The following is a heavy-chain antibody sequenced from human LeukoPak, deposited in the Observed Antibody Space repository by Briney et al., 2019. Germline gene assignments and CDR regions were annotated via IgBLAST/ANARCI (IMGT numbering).Heavy chain of an antibody. V-gene: IGHV6-1*01. CDR2: TYYRSKWYN. J-gene: IGHJ6*03. Sequence: SQTLSLTCAISGDSVSSNSAAWNWIRQSPSRGLEWLGRTYYRSKWYNDYAVSAKSRITINPDTSKNQFSLQLNSVTPEDTAIYYCARDPYNGNYGDSYYYYMDVWGKGTTVTISS. CDR1: GDSVSSNSAA. D-gene: IGHD1-26*01. CDR3: ARDPYNGNYGDSYYYYMDV.